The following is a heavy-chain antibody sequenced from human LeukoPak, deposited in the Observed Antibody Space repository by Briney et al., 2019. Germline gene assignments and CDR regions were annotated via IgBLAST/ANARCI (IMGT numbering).Heavy chain of an antibody. CDR3: TREGEYDILTGYYGVMDY. D-gene: IGHD3-9*01. CDR2: ISSSSSYI. Sequence: PGGSLRLSCAASGFTFSSYSMNWVRQAPGKGLEWVSSISSSSSYIYYADSVTGRFTISRDNAQHSLYLQMNSLRAEDTAVYYCTREGEYDILTGYYGVMDYWGQGTLVTVSS. J-gene: IGHJ4*02. V-gene: IGHV3-21*01. CDR1: GFTFSSYS.